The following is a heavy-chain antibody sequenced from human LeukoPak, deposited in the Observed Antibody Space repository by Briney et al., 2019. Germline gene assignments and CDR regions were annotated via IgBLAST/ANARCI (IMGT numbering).Heavy chain of an antibody. CDR1: GYSFTGYW. D-gene: IGHD3-22*01. CDR3: ARHWKDFGYYYDSSGYYYGTNFDY. Sequence: GESLKISCKGSGYSFTGYWIGWVRQMPGKGLEWMGIIYPGDSDTRYSPSFQGQVTISADKSINTAYLQWSSLKASDTAMHYCARHWKDFGYYYDSSGYYYGTNFDYWGQGTLVTVSS. J-gene: IGHJ4*02. V-gene: IGHV5-51*01. CDR2: IYPGDSDT.